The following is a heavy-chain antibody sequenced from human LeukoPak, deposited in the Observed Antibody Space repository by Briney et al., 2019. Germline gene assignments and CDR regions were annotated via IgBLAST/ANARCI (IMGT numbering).Heavy chain of an antibody. J-gene: IGHJ6*02. D-gene: IGHD1-26*01. CDR3: ARPALGGSYYYYGMDV. CDR2: IYSGGST. Sequence: GGSLRLSCAASGFTVPDNYMSWVRQAPGKGLEWVSVIYSGGSTYYADSVKGRFTISRDNSKNTLYLQMNSLRAEDTAVYYCARPALGGSYYYYGMDVWGQGTTVTVSS. CDR1: GFTVPDNY. V-gene: IGHV3-66*04.